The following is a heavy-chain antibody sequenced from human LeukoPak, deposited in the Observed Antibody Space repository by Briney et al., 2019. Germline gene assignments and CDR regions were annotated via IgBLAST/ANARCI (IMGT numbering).Heavy chain of an antibody. J-gene: IGHJ3*02. CDR1: GFTFSTYV. CDR3: ARDLTGNAFDI. CDR2: ISSSSSYI. Sequence: GGSLRLSCAASGFTFSTYVMNWVRQAPGKGLEWVSSISSSSSYIYYADSVKGRFTISRDNAKNSLYLQMNTLRAEDTAVYYCARDLTGNAFDIWGQGTMVTVSS. V-gene: IGHV3-21*01. D-gene: IGHD7-27*01.